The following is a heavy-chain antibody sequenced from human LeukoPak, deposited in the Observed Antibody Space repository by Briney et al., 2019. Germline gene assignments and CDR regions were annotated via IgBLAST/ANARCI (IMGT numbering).Heavy chain of an antibody. CDR1: GGSVSSGSYY. CDR3: ARQVPAAMRYYYYYGMDV. J-gene: IGHJ6*02. Sequence: PSETLSLTCTVSGGSVSSGSYYWGWIRQPPGKGLEWIGYIYYSGSTNYNPSLKSRVTISVDTSKNQFSLKLSSVTAADTAVYYCARQVPAAMRYYYYYGMDVWGQGTTVTVSS. CDR2: IYYSGST. D-gene: IGHD2-2*01. V-gene: IGHV4-61*01.